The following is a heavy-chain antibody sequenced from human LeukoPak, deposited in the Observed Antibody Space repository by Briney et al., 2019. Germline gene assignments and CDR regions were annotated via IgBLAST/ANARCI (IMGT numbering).Heavy chain of an antibody. V-gene: IGHV1-18*04. Sequence: ASVKVSCKASGYTFTSCGIGWVRQAPGKGLEWMGWINYDSGNTNYAQKFQGRLTMTTDTSTSTAYMELRSLRSDDTAVYYCARDEVSGGWYNHWGQGTLVTVSS. CDR3: ARDEVSGGWYNH. D-gene: IGHD6-19*01. CDR2: INYDSGNT. CDR1: GYTFTSCG. J-gene: IGHJ4*02.